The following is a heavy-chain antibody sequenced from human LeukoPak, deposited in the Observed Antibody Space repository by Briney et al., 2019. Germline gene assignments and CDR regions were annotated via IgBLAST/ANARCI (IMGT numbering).Heavy chain of an antibody. Sequence: GGSLRLSCEASGFIFNRHAIQWVRQAPGKGLEWVAVISQDGSKNFYSDSVKGRFTVSRDNSKSTVYLQMNTLRTEDTAVYYCAKGRLGGIVVVVAGYGMDVWGQGTTVIVSS. CDR1: GFIFNRHA. J-gene: IGHJ6*02. CDR3: AKGRLGGIVVVVAGYGMDV. CDR2: ISQDGSKN. V-gene: IGHV3-30*18. D-gene: IGHD2-15*01.